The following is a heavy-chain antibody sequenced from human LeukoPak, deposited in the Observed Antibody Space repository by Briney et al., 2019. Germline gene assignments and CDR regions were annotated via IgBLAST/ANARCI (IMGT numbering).Heavy chain of an antibody. CDR3: AGEDGYCSGGNCYSYFDS. J-gene: IGHJ4*02. CDR1: GFAFSHFW. Sequence: GGSLRLSCAASGFAFSHFWMSWVRQAPGKGLEWVAYIKKTGSETYYVDSVKGRFTITRDNTRNSLFLQMYSLRAEDTAVYFCAGEDGYCSGGNCYSYFDSWGQGTLVTVSS. V-gene: IGHV3-7*01. D-gene: IGHD2-15*01. CDR2: IKKTGSET.